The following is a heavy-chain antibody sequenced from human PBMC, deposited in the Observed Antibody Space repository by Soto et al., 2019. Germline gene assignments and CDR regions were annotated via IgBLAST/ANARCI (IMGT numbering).Heavy chain of an antibody. V-gene: IGHV1-3*01. J-gene: IGHJ4*02. CDR3: ARGGRVYDSSGYYVDF. D-gene: IGHD3-22*01. CDR1: GYTFTSYA. Sequence: ASVTVSWKAAGYTFTSYAMHWVRQAPGQRLEWMGWINAGNGNTKYSQKFQGRVTITRDTSASTAYMELSSLRSEDTAVYYCARGGRVYDSSGYYVDFWGQGTLVTVSS. CDR2: INAGNGNT.